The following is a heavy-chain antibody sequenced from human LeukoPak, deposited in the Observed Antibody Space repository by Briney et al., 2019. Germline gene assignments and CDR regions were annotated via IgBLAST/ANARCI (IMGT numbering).Heavy chain of an antibody. CDR3: ARGTLAGCSSTSCYGLDY. V-gene: IGHV4-34*01. J-gene: IGHJ4*02. Sequence: SETLSLTCAVYGGSFSGYYWSWIRQPPGKGLEWIGEINHSGSTNYNPSLESRVTISVDTSKNQFSLKLSSVTAADTAVYYCARGTLAGCSSTSCYGLDYWGQGTLVTVSS. D-gene: IGHD2-2*01. CDR1: GGSFSGYY. CDR2: INHSGST.